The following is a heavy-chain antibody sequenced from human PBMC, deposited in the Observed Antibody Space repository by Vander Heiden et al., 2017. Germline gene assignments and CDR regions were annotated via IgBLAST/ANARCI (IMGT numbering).Heavy chain of an antibody. D-gene: IGHD2-21*01. CDR3: ARVSPTVFPPLDFQH. CDR2: ISAYNGNT. Sequence: QVQLVQSGAEVKKPGASVTVSCKASGYTFTSYGISWVRQAPGQGLEWMGWISAYNGNTNYAQKLQGRVTMTTDTSTSTAYMELRSLRSDDTAVYYCARVSPTVFPPLDFQHWGQGTLITVSS. CDR1: GYTFTSYG. J-gene: IGHJ1*01. V-gene: IGHV1-18*01.